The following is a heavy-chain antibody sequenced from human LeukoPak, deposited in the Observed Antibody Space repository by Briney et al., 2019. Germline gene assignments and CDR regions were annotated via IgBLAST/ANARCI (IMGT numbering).Heavy chain of an antibody. CDR3: ARDFSSGRYNSKSDAFDI. V-gene: IGHV3-21*06. CDR2: ITSTSTYI. Sequence: GGSLRLSCAASGFTFTSYSMNWVRQSPGRGLEWVSSITSTSTYIYYADSLKGRFTISRDNAKNSVYLQMNSLRAEDTAVYHCARDFSSGRYNSKSDAFDIWGQGTMVTVSS. CDR1: GFTFTSYS. D-gene: IGHD6-19*01. J-gene: IGHJ3*02.